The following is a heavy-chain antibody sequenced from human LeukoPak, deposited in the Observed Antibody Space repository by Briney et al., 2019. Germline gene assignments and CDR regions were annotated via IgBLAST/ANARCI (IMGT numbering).Heavy chain of an antibody. CDR3: AKSDCGSDGCKLYNY. CDR2: FSGSGGST. CDR1: GFTFGTNP. V-gene: IGHV3-23*01. Sequence: GGSLRLSCAASGFTFGTNPMAGARQAPGKGRGWFPPFSGSGGSTYYADSVKGRFTISRDNSKNTLYLQMNSLRAEDTAIYYCAKSDCGSDGCKLYNYWAQGTQVTVSS. D-gene: IGHD2-21*01. J-gene: IGHJ4*02.